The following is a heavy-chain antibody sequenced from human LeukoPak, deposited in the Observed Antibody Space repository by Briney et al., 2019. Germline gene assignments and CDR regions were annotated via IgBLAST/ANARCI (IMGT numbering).Heavy chain of an antibody. CDR1: GFTFSSYW. D-gene: IGHD2-2*01. J-gene: IGHJ6*03. V-gene: IGHV3-7*01. Sequence: TGGSLRLSCAASGFTFSSYWMSWVRQAPGKGLEWVANIKQDGSEKYYVDSAKGRFTISRDNAKNSLYLQMNSLRAEDTAVYYCARDGPAAKYYYYYYYMDVWGKGTTVTVSS. CDR2: IKQDGSEK. CDR3: ARDGPAAKYYYYYYYMDV.